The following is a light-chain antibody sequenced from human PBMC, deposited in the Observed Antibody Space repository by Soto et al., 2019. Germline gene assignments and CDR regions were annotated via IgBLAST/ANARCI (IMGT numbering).Light chain of an antibody. CDR3: HQYGSSPYT. V-gene: IGKV3-20*01. CDR2: GAS. CDR1: QSVSSSY. Sequence: EIVLTQSPGTLSLSPGERATLSCRASQSVSSSYLAWYQQKPGQAPRLLIFGASNRATGIPDRFTGSGSGIDFTLTISRLGPEDFAVYYCHQYGSSPYTFGQGTKLEIK. J-gene: IGKJ2*01.